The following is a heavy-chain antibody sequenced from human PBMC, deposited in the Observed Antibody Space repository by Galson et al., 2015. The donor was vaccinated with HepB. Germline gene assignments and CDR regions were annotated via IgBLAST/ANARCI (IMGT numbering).Heavy chain of an antibody. V-gene: IGHV3-9*01. CDR1: GFTFDDYA. Sequence: SLRLSCAASGFTFDDYAMHWVRQAPEKGLEWVSGVSWNSANIDYADSVKGRFTISRDNAKNVLHLQMNSLRPEDTALYHCVKDSRYSYGYPDAFDMWGQGTMVTVSS. CDR3: VKDSRYSYGYPDAFDM. J-gene: IGHJ3*02. CDR2: VSWNSANI. D-gene: IGHD5-18*01.